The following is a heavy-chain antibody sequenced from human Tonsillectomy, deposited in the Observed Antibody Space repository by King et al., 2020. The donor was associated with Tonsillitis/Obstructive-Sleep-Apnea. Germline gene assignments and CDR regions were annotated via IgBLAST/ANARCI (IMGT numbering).Heavy chain of an antibody. CDR3: ARNGYCSGGSCYDFDY. D-gene: IGHD2-15*01. Sequence: VQLQESGPGLVKPSGTLSLTCAVSGGSISSSNWGSWVRQPPGKGLEGIGEIYHSGSTNYNPSPKSRVPISVNKSKNQFSLKRGSVTAADTAVYYCARNGYCSGGSCYDFDYWGQGTLVTVSS. V-gene: IGHV4-4*02. J-gene: IGHJ4*02. CDR2: IYHSGST. CDR1: GGSISSSNW.